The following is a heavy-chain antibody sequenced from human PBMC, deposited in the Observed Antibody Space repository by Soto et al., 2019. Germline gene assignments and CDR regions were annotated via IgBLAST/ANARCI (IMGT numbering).Heavy chain of an antibody. CDR1: GGSISSYY. J-gene: IGHJ3*02. Sequence: SETQSLTCTVSGGSISSYYWSWIRQPPGKGLEWIGYIYYSGSTNYNPSLKSRVTISVNTSKNQFSLKLSSVTAADTAVYYCARVGSYYAFDIWGQGTMVTVSS. D-gene: IGHD1-26*01. CDR3: ARVGSYYAFDI. CDR2: IYYSGST. V-gene: IGHV4-59*01.